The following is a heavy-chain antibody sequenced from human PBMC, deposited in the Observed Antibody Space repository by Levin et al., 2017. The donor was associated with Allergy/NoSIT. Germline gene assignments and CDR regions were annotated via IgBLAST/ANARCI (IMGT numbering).Heavy chain of an antibody. J-gene: IGHJ4*02. CDR3: ARDIRYDSSGYYYV. V-gene: IGHV1-69*01. CDR1: GGTFSSYA. Sequence: KISCKASGGTFSSYAISWVRQAPGQGLEWMGGIIPIFGTANYAQKFQGRVTITADESTSTAYMELSSLRSEDTAVYYCARDIRYDSSGYYYVWGQGTLVTVSS. CDR2: IIPIFGTA. D-gene: IGHD3-22*01.